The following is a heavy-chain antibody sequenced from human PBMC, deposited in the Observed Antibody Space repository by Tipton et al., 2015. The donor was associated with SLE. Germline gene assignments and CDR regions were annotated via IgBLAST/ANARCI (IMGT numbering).Heavy chain of an antibody. Sequence: TLSLTCTVSGGSISSYYWSWIRQPPGKGLEWIGYIYYSGSTNYNPSLKSRVTISIDTSKNQFSLKLSSVTAADTAVYYCAGGRVNWASLDAFDIWGQGTMVTVSS. J-gene: IGHJ3*02. CDR2: IYYSGST. D-gene: IGHD1-1*01. CDR1: GGSISSYY. V-gene: IGHV4-59*01. CDR3: AGGRVNWASLDAFDI.